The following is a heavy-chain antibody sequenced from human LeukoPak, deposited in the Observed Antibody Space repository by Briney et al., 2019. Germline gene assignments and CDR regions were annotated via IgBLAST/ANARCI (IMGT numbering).Heavy chain of an antibody. CDR3: ARTRIAARGPYYFDY. J-gene: IGHJ4*02. D-gene: IGHD6-6*01. CDR2: INHSGST. CDR1: GVSFSGYY. Sequence: SETLSLTCAVYGVSFSGYYWSWIRQPPGKGLEWIGEINHSGSTNYNPSLKSRVTISVDKSKNQFSLKLSSVTAADTAVYYCARTRIAARGPYYFDYWGQGTLVTVSS. V-gene: IGHV4-34*01.